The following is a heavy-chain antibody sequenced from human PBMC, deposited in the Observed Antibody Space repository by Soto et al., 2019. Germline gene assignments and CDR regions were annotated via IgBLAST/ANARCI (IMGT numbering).Heavy chain of an antibody. CDR2: IYNGGIT. V-gene: IGHV4-30-4*01. CDR3: ARGVTVFGLVSRFWFDP. Sequence: LQALSLTYTVSGGSIISGDYSWSWVRKSPGKGVEWIGHIYNGGITYYNPSLKSRVVISIDTSRNQFSLRLNSLTAADRAVYFCARGVTVFGLVSRFWFDPWGQGTVVTVST. J-gene: IGHJ5*02. D-gene: IGHD3-3*01. CDR1: GGSIISGDYS.